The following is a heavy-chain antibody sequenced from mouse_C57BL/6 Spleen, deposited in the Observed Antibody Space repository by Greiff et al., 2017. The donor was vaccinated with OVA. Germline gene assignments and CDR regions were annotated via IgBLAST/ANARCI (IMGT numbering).Heavy chain of an antibody. D-gene: IGHD1-1*01. Sequence: ESGPGLVKPSQSLSLTCSVTGYSITSGYYWNWIRQFPGNKLEWMGYISYDGSNNYNPSLKNRISITRDTSKNQFFLKLNSVTTEDTATYYCARGGAVVADYWGQGTTLTVSS. V-gene: IGHV3-6*01. CDR2: ISYDGSN. CDR1: GYSITSGYY. J-gene: IGHJ2*01. CDR3: ARGGAVVADY.